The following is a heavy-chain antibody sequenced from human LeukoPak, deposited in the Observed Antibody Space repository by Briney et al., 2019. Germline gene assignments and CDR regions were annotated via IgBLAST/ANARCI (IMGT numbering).Heavy chain of an antibody. CDR1: GFIFSSYR. CDR3: ARAPSKIGGYYPEYFRH. CDR2: IKSDGKT. Sequence: QPGGSLRLSCAPSGFIFSSYRMHWLRQAPGKGLVWVSRIKSDGKTNYADSVKGRFTISRDNAKNTVSQKVNSLRAEDTGVYYCARAPSKIGGYYPEYFRHWGQGALVTVSS. J-gene: IGHJ1*01. V-gene: IGHV3-74*01. D-gene: IGHD3-22*01.